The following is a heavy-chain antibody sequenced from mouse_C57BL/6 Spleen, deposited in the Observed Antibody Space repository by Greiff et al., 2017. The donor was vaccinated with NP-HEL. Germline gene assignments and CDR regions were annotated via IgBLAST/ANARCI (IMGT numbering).Heavy chain of an antibody. D-gene: IGHD3-1*01. V-gene: IGHV1-66*01. CDR2: IYPGSGNT. J-gene: IGHJ2*01. CDR1: GYSFTSYY. Sequence: VQLQQSGPELVKPGASVKISCKASGYSFTSYYIHWVKQRPGQGLEWIGWIYPGSGNTKYNEKFKGKATLTADTSSSTAYMQLSSLTSEDSAVYYCARGTANPDDYWGQGTTLTVSS. CDR3: ARGTANPDDY.